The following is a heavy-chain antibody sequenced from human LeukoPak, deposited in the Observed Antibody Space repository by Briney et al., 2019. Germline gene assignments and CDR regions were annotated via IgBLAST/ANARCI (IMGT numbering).Heavy chain of an antibody. Sequence: GGALRLSCAASGFTFSNYWMSWVRQAPGKGLEWVANIKQDGSEKYYVNSVKGRFTISRDNAKNSLYLQMNSLRAEDTAVYYCARTASYQQLLIYYLFDFWGQGTLVTVSS. CDR3: ARTASYQQLLIYYLFDF. D-gene: IGHD2-2*01. CDR1: GFTFSNYW. J-gene: IGHJ4*02. V-gene: IGHV3-7*01. CDR2: IKQDGSEK.